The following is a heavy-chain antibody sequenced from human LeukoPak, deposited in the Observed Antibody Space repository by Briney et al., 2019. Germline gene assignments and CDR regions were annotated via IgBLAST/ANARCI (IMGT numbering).Heavy chain of an antibody. CDR2: ISSSSSYT. V-gene: IGHV3-11*05. J-gene: IGHJ3*02. CDR3: ARGIAAAGYAFDI. Sequence: GGSQRLSCAASGFTFSDYYMSWIRQAPGKGLEWVSYISSSSSYTNYADSVKGRFTISRDNAKNTLYLQMNSLRAEDTAVYYCARGIAAAGYAFDIWGQGTMVTVSS. CDR1: GFTFSDYY. D-gene: IGHD6-13*01.